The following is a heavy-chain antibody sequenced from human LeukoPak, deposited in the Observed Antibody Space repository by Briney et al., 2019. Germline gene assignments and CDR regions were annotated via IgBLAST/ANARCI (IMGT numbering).Heavy chain of an antibody. J-gene: IGHJ4*02. Sequence: PGGSLRLSCAASGFTFTTYWMTWVRQAPGKGLEWVANINQDGTDKYYADSVKGRFTISRDNSKNTLYLQMNSLRPEDTAIYYCAKARSHSGYEPFDDWGQGTLVTVSS. CDR3: AKARSHSGYEPFDD. CDR1: GFTFTTYW. CDR2: INQDGTDK. D-gene: IGHD5-12*01. V-gene: IGHV3-7*01.